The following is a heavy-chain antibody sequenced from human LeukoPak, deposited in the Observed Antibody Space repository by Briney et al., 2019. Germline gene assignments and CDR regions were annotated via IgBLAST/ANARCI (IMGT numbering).Heavy chain of an antibody. D-gene: IGHD3-22*01. CDR3: ARDLGQYYDTSDNWFDP. Sequence: GGSLRLSCAPSGFTFSTFWMHWVRQAPGEGLVWVSRINSDGINTSYADSVKGRFTISRDNAKNTLNLQMNSLRAEDTAVYYCARDLGQYYDTSDNWFDPWGQGTLVTVSS. J-gene: IGHJ5*02. CDR1: GFTFSTFW. CDR2: INSDGINT. V-gene: IGHV3-74*01.